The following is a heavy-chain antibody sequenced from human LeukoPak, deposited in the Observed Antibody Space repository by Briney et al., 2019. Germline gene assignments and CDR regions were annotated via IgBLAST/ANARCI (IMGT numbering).Heavy chain of an antibody. V-gene: IGHV4-31*03. CDR3: AREVIAAAGSDTYYYYYYMDV. J-gene: IGHJ6*03. D-gene: IGHD6-13*01. CDR2: IYYSGST. Sequence: PSQTLSLTCTVSGGSISSGVYYWSWIRQHPGKGLEWIGYIYYSGSTYYNPSLKSRVTISVDTSKNQFSLKLSSVTAADTAVYYCAREVIAAAGSDTYYYYYYMDVWGKGTTVTVSS. CDR1: GGSISSGVYY.